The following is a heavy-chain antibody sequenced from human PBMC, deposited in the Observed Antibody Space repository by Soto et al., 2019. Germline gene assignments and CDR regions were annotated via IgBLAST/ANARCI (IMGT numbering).Heavy chain of an antibody. CDR3: ARDHYYDVGGYNSYYGLDV. V-gene: IGHV3-23*01. Sequence: PGGSLRLSCTASGFTFNNYAMSWVRQAPGKGLEWVSLISATGGGTYYADSVKGRFSISRDNAKNSLYLQMNSLRAEDTAVYYCARDHYYDVGGYNSYYGLDVWGQGTTVTVSS. CDR1: GFTFNNYA. J-gene: IGHJ6*02. D-gene: IGHD3-22*01. CDR2: ISATGGGT.